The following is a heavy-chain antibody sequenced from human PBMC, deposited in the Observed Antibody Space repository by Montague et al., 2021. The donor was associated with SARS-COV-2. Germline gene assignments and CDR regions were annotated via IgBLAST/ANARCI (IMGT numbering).Heavy chain of an antibody. Sequence: SETLSLTCTVSGGSITSSAYYWSWIRQSPGKGLEWIGTIYYSGNTYPNPSLKSRLTISMDTYKSQVSLKINSVTAADTAVYFCASLGSPAYCGGDCYVRDYGTDVWGQGTRVTVSS. CDR1: GGSITSSAYY. J-gene: IGHJ6*02. CDR3: ASLGSPAYCGGDCYVRDYGTDV. CDR2: IYYSGNT. D-gene: IGHD2-21*02. V-gene: IGHV4-39*01.